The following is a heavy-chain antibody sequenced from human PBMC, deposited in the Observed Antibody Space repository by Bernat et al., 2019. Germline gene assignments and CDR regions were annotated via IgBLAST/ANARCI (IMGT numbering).Heavy chain of an antibody. Sequence: QLQLQESGPGLVKPSETLSLTCTVSGGSISSSSYYWGWIRQPPGKGLEWIGGIYYSGSTYYNPSLKSRVTISVDTSKNQFSLKLSSVTAADTAVYYCADGYSSSWSPFDYWGQGTLVTVSS. CDR1: GGSISSSSYY. V-gene: IGHV4-39*01. D-gene: IGHD6-13*01. CDR2: IYYSGST. J-gene: IGHJ4*02. CDR3: ADGYSSSWSPFDY.